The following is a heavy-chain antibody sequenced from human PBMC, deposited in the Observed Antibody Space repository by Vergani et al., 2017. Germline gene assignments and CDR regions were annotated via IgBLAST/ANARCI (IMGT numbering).Heavy chain of an antibody. V-gene: IGHV4-61*02. J-gene: IGHJ3*01. CDR2: IHTSGST. CDR1: GGSINSHNYY. Sequence: QVQLQESGPGLVKPSQTLSLTCTVSGGSINSHNYYWSWIRQPAGKGLEWIGRIHTSGSTNYNPSLKSRVTMSEDTSKNQFSLKLTSVTAADTAVYYCARDGGEYDKDALDVWGQGTKVTVTS. CDR3: ARDGGEYDKDALDV. D-gene: IGHD2-21*01.